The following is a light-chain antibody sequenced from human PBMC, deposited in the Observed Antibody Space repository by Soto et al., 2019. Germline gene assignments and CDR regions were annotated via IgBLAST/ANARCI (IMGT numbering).Light chain of an antibody. CDR2: GAS. CDR3: QQSNKWPLYT. CDR1: QSVSSS. V-gene: IGKV3-15*01. J-gene: IGKJ2*01. Sequence: EIVMTQSPATLSVSPGERATLSCRASQSVSSSLAWYQQKPGQAPRLLIYGASTRAPGIPARFSGSGSGTEFTLTISSLQSEDFAVYYCQQSNKWPLYTFGQGTKLEIK.